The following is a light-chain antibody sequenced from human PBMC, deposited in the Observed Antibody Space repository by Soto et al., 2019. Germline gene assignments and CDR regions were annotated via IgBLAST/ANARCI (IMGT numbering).Light chain of an antibody. CDR3: SSYASSNTYV. V-gene: IGLV2-14*03. J-gene: IGLJ1*01. Sequence: QAVLTQTASVSGSPGQSITISCTGTSSDVGFYKYVSWYQQHPGKVPKLLIYDVSNRPSGVSDRFSGSKSGNTASLTISGLQAEDEADYYCSSYASSNTYVFGSGTKLTVL. CDR2: DVS. CDR1: SSDVGFYKY.